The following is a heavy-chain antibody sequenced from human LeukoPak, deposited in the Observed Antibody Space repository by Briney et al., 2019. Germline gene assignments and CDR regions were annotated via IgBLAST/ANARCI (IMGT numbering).Heavy chain of an antibody. CDR2: IYHRGST. CDR1: GYSVSSGYY. J-gene: IGHJ4*02. Sequence: PSETLSLTCTIPGYSVSSGYYWGWIRQPPGKGLEWIGSIYHRGSTYYSPSLKSRVTISVDTSKNQFSLNLSSVTAADTAVYYCAQYDSSGYYCTYWGQGTLVTVSS. V-gene: IGHV4-38-2*02. CDR3: AQYDSSGYYCTY. D-gene: IGHD3-22*01.